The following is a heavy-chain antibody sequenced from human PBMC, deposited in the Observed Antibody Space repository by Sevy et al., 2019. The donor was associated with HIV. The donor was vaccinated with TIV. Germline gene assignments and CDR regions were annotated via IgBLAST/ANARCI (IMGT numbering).Heavy chain of an antibody. CDR2: ISGKGRNT. Sequence: GGSLRLSCAASGFTFSAYARNWVRQAPGKGLEWVSAISGKGRNTHYTDTVEGRFTTSRDNSNNTLYLQMNSLRAEDTAVYYCAKTIDSGGGVVPAANYFYYGLDVWGQGTTVTVSS. D-gene: IGHD2-2*01. CDR1: GFTFSAYA. V-gene: IGHV3-23*01. J-gene: IGHJ6*02. CDR3: AKTIDSGGGVVPAANYFYYGLDV.